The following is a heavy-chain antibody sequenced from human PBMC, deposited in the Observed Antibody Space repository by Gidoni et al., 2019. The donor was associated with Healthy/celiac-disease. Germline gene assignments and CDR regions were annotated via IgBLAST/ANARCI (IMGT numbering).Heavy chain of an antibody. CDR1: GFTFGSYA. Sequence: QVQLVESGGGVIQPGRSLRLPCPASGFTFGSYAMHWVRQAPGKGLEWVAVISYDGSNKYYADCVKGRFTISKDNSKNTLYLQMNSLRAEDTAVYYCAREREAVAGHYFDYWGQGTLVTVSS. J-gene: IGHJ4*02. V-gene: IGHV3-30-3*01. D-gene: IGHD6-19*01. CDR3: AREREAVAGHYFDY. CDR2: ISYDGSNK.